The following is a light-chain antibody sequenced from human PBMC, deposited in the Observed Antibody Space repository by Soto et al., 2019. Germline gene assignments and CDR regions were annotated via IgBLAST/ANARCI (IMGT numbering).Light chain of an antibody. Sequence: QSALTQPASVSGSPGQSITISCNGTSSDVGGYNYVSWYQQHPGKAPKLMIYDVSNRPSGVSNRFSGSKSGNTASLTISGLQAEDEADYYCSSYTSSSTPLYVFGTGTKLTVL. V-gene: IGLV2-14*01. CDR1: SSDVGGYNY. CDR3: SSYTSSSTPLYV. J-gene: IGLJ1*01. CDR2: DVS.